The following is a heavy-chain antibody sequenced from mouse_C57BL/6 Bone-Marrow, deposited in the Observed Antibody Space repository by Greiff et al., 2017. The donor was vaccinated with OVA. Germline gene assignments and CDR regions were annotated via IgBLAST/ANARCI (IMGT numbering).Heavy chain of an antibody. D-gene: IGHD2-4*01. Sequence: QVQLKESGPGLVQPSQSLSITCTVSGFSLTSYGVHWVRQSPGKGLEWLGVIWSGGSTDYNAAFISRLSISKDNSTSQVFFKMNSLQADDTAIYYCARKGDYEREFAYWGQGTLVTVSA. J-gene: IGHJ3*01. V-gene: IGHV2-2*01. CDR2: IWSGGST. CDR1: GFSLTSYG. CDR3: ARKGDYEREFAY.